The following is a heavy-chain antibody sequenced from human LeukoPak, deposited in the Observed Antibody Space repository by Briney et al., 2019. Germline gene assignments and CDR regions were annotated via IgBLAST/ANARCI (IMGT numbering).Heavy chain of an antibody. D-gene: IGHD2-2*01. CDR2: INAGNGNT. Sequence: ASVKVSCKASGYTFTSYAMHWVRQAPGQRLEWMGWINAGNGNTKYSQKFQGRVTITRNTSISTAYMELSSLRSEDTAVYYCARVKGRYCSSTSCYDYWGQGTLVTVSS. J-gene: IGHJ4*02. CDR1: GYTFTSYA. CDR3: ARVKGRYCSSTSCYDY. V-gene: IGHV1-3*01.